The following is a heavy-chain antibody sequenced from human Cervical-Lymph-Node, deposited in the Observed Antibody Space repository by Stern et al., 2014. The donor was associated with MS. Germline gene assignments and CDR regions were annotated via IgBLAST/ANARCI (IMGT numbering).Heavy chain of an antibody. J-gene: IGHJ4*02. CDR3: ARRTMYGVVSFDF. V-gene: IGHV4-4*02. D-gene: IGHD3-3*01. Sequence: SRVTISVDKSKNQFSLKLRFVTAADTAVYYCARRTMYGVVSFDFWGQGILVTVSS.